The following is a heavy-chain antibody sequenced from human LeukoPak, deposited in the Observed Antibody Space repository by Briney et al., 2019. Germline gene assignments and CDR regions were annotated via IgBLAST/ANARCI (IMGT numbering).Heavy chain of an antibody. CDR1: GGSISSYY. CDR3: ARPATTYYDFWSGYRQYFQH. V-gene: IGHV4-34*01. CDR2: INHSGST. J-gene: IGHJ1*01. Sequence: SETLSLTCTVSGGSISSYYWSWIRQPPGKGLEWIGEINHSGSTNYNPSLKSRVTISVDTSKNQFSLKLSSVTAADTAVYYRARPATTYYDFWSGYRQYFQHWGQGTLVTVSS. D-gene: IGHD3-3*01.